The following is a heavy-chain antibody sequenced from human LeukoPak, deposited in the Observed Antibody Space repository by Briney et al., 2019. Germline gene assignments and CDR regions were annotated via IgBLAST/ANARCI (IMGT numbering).Heavy chain of an antibody. D-gene: IGHD6-13*01. CDR2: IYYSGST. J-gene: IGHJ4*02. V-gene: IGHV4-59*01. Sequence: SETLSLSCTVSGGSISSDHWSWIRQPPGKGLKWFGYIYYSGSTNYNPSLKSRVTISIDTSKNQFSLKVSSVTAADTAVYYCARTFSSSWLDYWGQGTLVTVSS. CDR1: GGSISSDH. CDR3: ARTFSSSWLDY.